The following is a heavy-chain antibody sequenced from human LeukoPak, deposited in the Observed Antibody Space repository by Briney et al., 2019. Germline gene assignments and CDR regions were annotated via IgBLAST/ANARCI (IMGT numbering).Heavy chain of an antibody. CDR3: ASPSCDSTSCYGWFDP. CDR2: INPNSGGT. J-gene: IGHJ5*02. D-gene: IGHD2-2*01. CDR1: GYTFTGYY. V-gene: IGHV1-2*02. Sequence: GASVKVSCKASGYTFTGYYMHWVRQAPGQGLEWMGWINPNSGGTNYAQKFQGRVTMTRDTSISAAYMELSRLRSDDTAVYYCASPSCDSTSCYGWFDPWGQGTLVTVSS.